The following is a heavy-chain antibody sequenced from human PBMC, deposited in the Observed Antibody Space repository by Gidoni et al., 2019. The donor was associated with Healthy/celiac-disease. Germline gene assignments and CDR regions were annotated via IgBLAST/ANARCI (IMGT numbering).Heavy chain of an antibody. CDR3: ARGRRIAVAGKRGSGYFQH. CDR2: INHSGST. CDR1: VGSFSGYY. Sequence: QVQLQQWGAGLLKPSETLSLTCAVYVGSFSGYYWSWIRQPPGKGLEWIGEINHSGSTNYNPSLKSRVTISVDTSKNQFSLKLSSVTAADTAVYYCARGRRIAVAGKRGSGYFQHWGQGTLVTVSS. V-gene: IGHV4-34*01. J-gene: IGHJ1*01. D-gene: IGHD6-19*01.